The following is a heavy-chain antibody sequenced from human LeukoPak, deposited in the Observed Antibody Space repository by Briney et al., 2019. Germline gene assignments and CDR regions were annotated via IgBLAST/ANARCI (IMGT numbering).Heavy chain of an antibody. D-gene: IGHD3-10*01. V-gene: IGHV5-51*01. Sequence: GESLKISCKGSGYSFTSYWIGWVRRMPGKGLEWMGIIYPGDSDTRYSTSFQGQVTISADKSISTAYLQWSSLKAADTAMYFCATYAGSYSKYFQHWGQGTLVTVSS. CDR1: GYSFTSYW. CDR3: ATYAGSYSKYFQH. J-gene: IGHJ1*01. CDR2: IYPGDSDT.